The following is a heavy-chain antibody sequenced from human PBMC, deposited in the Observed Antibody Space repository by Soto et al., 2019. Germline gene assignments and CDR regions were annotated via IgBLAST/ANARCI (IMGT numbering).Heavy chain of an antibody. D-gene: IGHD3-10*02. J-gene: IGHJ4*02. CDR2: IDNTGSA. CDR1: GASVSTGVYY. Sequence: SETLSLTCTVSGASVSTGVYYWTWVRQHPGKGLEWIGYIDNTGSAYYNPSLTGRVDISVDTSKNQFSLNLQSLTAADTAFYYCAGAVSDFDVRRYRTSYFDQWGQGILVTVSS. CDR3: AGAVSDFDVRRYRTSYFDQ. V-gene: IGHV4-31*02.